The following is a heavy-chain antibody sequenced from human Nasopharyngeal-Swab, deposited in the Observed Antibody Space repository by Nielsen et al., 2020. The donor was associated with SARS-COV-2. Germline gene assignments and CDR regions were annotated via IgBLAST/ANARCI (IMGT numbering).Heavy chain of an antibody. D-gene: IGHD1-26*01. V-gene: IGHV3-43*02. CDR3: AKDTFRATNSRAPVTTIAYYMDV. CDR2: ISGDGGST. Sequence: GESLKISCAASGFTFDDYAMHWVRQAPGKGLEWVSLISGDGGSTYYADSVKGRFTISRDNSKNSLYLQMNSLRTEDTALYYCAKDTFRATNSRAPVTTIAYYMDVWGKGTTVTVSS. J-gene: IGHJ6*03. CDR1: GFTFDDYA.